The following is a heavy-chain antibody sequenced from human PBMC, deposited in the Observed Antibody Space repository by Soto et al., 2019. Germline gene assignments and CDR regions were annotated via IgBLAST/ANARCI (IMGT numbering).Heavy chain of an antibody. V-gene: IGHV3-21*01. CDR3: ARGEGSGWYLVDYYYYYYMDV. CDR1: GFTFSSYS. CDR2: ISSSSSYI. J-gene: IGHJ6*03. Sequence: GGSLRLSCAASGFTFSSYSMNWVRQAPGKGLEWVSSISSSSSYIYYADSVKGRFTISRDNAKNSLYLQMNSLRAEDTAVYYCARGEGSGWYLVDYYYYYYMDVWGKGTTVTVSS. D-gene: IGHD6-19*01.